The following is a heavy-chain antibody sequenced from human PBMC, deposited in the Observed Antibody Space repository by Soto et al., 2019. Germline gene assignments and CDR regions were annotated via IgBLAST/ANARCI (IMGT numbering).Heavy chain of an antibody. J-gene: IGHJ4*02. V-gene: IGHV2-5*02. CDR3: AHGCIAARNPHQYYFDY. D-gene: IGHD6-6*01. CDR1: GFSLSTSGVG. Sequence: SGPTLVNPTQTLTLTCTFSGFSLSTSGVGVGWIRQPPGKALEWLALIYWDDDKRYSPSLKSRLTITKDTSKNQVVLTMTNMDPVDTATYYCAHGCIAARNPHQYYFDYWGQGTLVTVSS. CDR2: IYWDDDK.